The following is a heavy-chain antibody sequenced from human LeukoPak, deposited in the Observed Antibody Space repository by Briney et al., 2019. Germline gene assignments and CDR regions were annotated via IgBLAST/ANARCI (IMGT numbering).Heavy chain of an antibody. Sequence: SVKVSCKASGGTFSSYAISWVRQAPGQGLEWMGRIIPILGIANYAQKFQGRVTITADKSTSTAYMELSSLRSEDTAVYYCASGAVGYCSGGSCYSEYFQHWGQGTLVTVSS. CDR1: GGTFSSYA. D-gene: IGHD2-15*01. J-gene: IGHJ1*01. V-gene: IGHV1-69*04. CDR2: IIPILGIA. CDR3: ASGAVGYCSGGSCYSEYFQH.